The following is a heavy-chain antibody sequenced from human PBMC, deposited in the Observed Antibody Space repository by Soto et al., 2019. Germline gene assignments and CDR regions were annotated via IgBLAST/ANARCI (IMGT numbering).Heavy chain of an antibody. V-gene: IGHV3-73*01. D-gene: IGHD3-3*01. Sequence: EVQLVESGGGLVQPGGSLKLSCAASGFTFSGSAMHWVRQASGKGLEWVGRIRSKPNNYATAYGASVKGRFTISRDDSKSTAYLQMNSLNTEDTAVYYCSRQASDFWSGKPQYYMDVWGKGTTVTVSS. CDR2: IRSKPNNYAT. CDR3: SRQASDFWSGKPQYYMDV. J-gene: IGHJ6*03. CDR1: GFTFSGSA.